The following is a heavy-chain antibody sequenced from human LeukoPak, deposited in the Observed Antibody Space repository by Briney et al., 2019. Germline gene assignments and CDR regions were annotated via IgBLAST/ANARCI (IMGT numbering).Heavy chain of an antibody. V-gene: IGHV3-15*07. J-gene: IGHJ5*02. D-gene: IGHD3-22*01. CDR2: IRSNSDGGTI. CDR3: ATDFYDST. Sequence: GGSLRLSCATSGFTFSNAWMNWVRQAPGKGLQWVGRIRSNSDGGTIDYAAPVKGRFTLSRDDSKTTLYLQMNSLQTEDTAVYYCATDFYDSTWGQGTLVTVSS. CDR1: GFTFSNAW.